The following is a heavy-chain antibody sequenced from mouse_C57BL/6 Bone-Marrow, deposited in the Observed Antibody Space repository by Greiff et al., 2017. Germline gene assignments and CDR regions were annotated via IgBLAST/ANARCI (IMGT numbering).Heavy chain of an antibody. CDR3: AREGLYDDYDGYAMDY. J-gene: IGHJ4*01. CDR1: GYTFTSYW. Sequence: VKLQQPGAELVKPGASVKLSCKASGYTFTSYWMHWVKQRPGQGLEWIGMIHPNSGSTNYNEKFKSKATLTVDKSSSTAYMELSSLTSEDSAVSYGAREGLYDDYDGYAMDYWGQGTSVTVSS. D-gene: IGHD2-3*01. V-gene: IGHV1-64*01. CDR2: IHPNSGST.